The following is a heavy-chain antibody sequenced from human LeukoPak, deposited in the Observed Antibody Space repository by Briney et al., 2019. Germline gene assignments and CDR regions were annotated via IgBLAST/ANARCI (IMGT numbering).Heavy chain of an antibody. Sequence: ASVKVSCKASGYTFTSYGISWVRQAPGQGLEWMGWISAYNGNTNYAQKLQGRVTMTTDTSTSTAYMELRSLRSDDTAVYYCARGSYCSGGSCFYYYYGMDVWGQGTTVTVSS. J-gene: IGHJ6*02. D-gene: IGHD2-15*01. CDR3: ARGSYCSGGSCFYYYYGMDV. CDR2: ISAYNGNT. V-gene: IGHV1-18*01. CDR1: GYTFTSYG.